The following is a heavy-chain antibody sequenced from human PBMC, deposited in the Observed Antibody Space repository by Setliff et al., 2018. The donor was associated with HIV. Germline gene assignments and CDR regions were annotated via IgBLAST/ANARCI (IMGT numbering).Heavy chain of an antibody. Sequence: GESPKISCAASGFTFSSYWMHWVRQAPGKGLVWVSHINSDGSTTNYADSVKGRFTISRDNAKNTLYLEMNSLTAEDTAVYYCASQIAVGIWGQGTMVTVSS. V-gene: IGHV3-74*01. CDR1: GFTFSSYW. D-gene: IGHD6-19*01. CDR3: ASQIAVGI. CDR2: INSDGSTT. J-gene: IGHJ3*02.